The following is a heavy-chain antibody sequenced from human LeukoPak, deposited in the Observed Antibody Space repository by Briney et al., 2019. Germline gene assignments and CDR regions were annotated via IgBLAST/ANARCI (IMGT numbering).Heavy chain of an antibody. CDR3: ARQSEEYSSRDFDY. CDR2: INHSGST. V-gene: IGHV4-34*01. Sequence: SETLSLTCAVYGGSFSGYYWSWIRQPPGKGLDWIGEINHSGSTNYNPSLKSRVTISVDTSKNQFSLKLSSVTAADTAVYYCARQSEEYSSRDFDYWGQGTLVTVSS. CDR1: GGSFSGYY. J-gene: IGHJ4*02. D-gene: IGHD6-13*01.